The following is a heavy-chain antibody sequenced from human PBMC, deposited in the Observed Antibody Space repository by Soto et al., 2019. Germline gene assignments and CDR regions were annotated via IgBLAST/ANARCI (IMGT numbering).Heavy chain of an antibody. Sequence: NPSETLSLTCAASGGSISSGGYSWSWIRRPPGKGLEWIGYIYHSGSTYYNPSLKSRVTISVDRSENQFSLKLSSVTAADTAVYYCAREGTYYDFWSGYKRGNYYGMDVWGQGTTVTVSS. CDR3: AREGTYYDFWSGYKRGNYYGMDV. D-gene: IGHD3-3*01. CDR2: IYHSGST. J-gene: IGHJ6*02. V-gene: IGHV4-30-2*01. CDR1: GGSISSGGYS.